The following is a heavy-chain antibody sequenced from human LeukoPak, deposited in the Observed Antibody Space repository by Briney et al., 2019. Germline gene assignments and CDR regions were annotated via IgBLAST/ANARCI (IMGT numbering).Heavy chain of an antibody. V-gene: IGHV3-7*03. CDR3: ARALPNDAFDI. J-gene: IGHJ3*02. Sequence: GGSLRLSCAASGFTFSSYWMSWVRQAPGKGLEWVANIKQDGSEKYYVDFVKGRFTISRDNAKNSLYLQMNSLRAEDTAVYYCARALPNDAFDIWGQGTMVTVSS. CDR2: IKQDGSEK. CDR1: GFTFSSYW.